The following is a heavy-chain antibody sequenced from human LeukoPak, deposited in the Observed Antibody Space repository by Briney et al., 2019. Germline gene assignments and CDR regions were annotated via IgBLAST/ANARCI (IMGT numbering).Heavy chain of an antibody. J-gene: IGHJ5*02. V-gene: IGHV3-7*01. CDR2: INQDGSEK. Sequence: PGGSLRLSCSASGFTISSSWMSWVRQAPGKGLEWVANINQDGSEKYYVDSVKGRFTISRDNAKNSLYLQMNSLRAEDTAVYYCARDESWGQGTLVTVSS. CDR1: GFTISSSW. CDR3: ARDES.